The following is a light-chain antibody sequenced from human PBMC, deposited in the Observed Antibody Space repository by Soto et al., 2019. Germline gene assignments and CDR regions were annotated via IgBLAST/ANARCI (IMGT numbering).Light chain of an antibody. CDR3: QQYYSYPIT. CDR2: AAS. Sequence: AIRMTQSPSSFSASTGDRVTITCRASQGISSYLAWYQQNPGKAPKLLIYAASTLQSGVQSRFSGSGSGTDFTLTISCLQSEDFATYYYQQYYSYPITFGQGTRLEIK. V-gene: IGKV1-8*01. CDR1: QGISSY. J-gene: IGKJ5*01.